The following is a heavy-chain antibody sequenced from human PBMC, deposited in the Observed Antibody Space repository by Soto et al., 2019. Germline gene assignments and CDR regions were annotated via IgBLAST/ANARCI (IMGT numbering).Heavy chain of an antibody. CDR3: AREVVLTKWYFDN. D-gene: IGHD2-21*01. CDR1: GFTFTGYS. Sequence: QVQLMESGGGVVQPWVSVRLSYETSGFTFTGYSMHWFRQAPGKGLEWVAVTSSDGGTKFYADSVKGRLTVSRDNSRKTLFLEMNSLRPEDTGISYCAREVVLTKWYFDNWGQGILVTVSS. CDR2: TSSDGGTK. J-gene: IGHJ4*02. V-gene: IGHV3-30-3*01.